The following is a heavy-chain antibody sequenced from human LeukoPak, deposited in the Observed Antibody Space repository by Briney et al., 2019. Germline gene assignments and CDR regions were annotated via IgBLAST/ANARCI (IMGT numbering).Heavy chain of an antibody. V-gene: IGHV4-34*01. Sequence: SETLSLTCAVYGGSFSGYYWSWIRQPPGKGQEWIGEINHSGSTNYNPSLKSRVTISVDTSKNQFSLKLSSGTAADTAVYYCATTTVVTPGWFDPWGQGTLVTVSS. CDR1: GGSFSGYY. J-gene: IGHJ5*02. D-gene: IGHD4-23*01. CDR2: INHSGST. CDR3: ATTTVVTPGWFDP.